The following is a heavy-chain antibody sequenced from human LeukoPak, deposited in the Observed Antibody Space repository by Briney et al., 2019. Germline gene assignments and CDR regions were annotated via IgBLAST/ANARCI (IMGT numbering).Heavy chain of an antibody. Sequence: ASVKVSCKVFGYSLTELAMHWVRQTPEKGLEWLGGFDPEDGETVYPQSFQGRVIMTQDTSTDTAYMDLSNLRPDDTAIYYCATYLSTTTNVFDIWGQGTMVTVSS. D-gene: IGHD4-17*01. CDR1: GYSLTELA. CDR2: FDPEDGET. V-gene: IGHV1-24*01. J-gene: IGHJ3*02. CDR3: ATYLSTTTNVFDI.